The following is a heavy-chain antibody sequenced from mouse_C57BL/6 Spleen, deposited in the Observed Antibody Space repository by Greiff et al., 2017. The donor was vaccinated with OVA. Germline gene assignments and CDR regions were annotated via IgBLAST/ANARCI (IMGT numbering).Heavy chain of an antibody. V-gene: IGHV1-4*01. CDR2: INPSSGYT. J-gene: IGHJ2*01. CDR3: ARSGGYRVYFDY. D-gene: IGHD2-2*01. Sequence: VQLQQSGAELARPGASVKMSCKASGYTFTSYTMHWVKQRPGQGLEWIGYINPSSGYTKYNQKFKDKATLTADKSSSTAYMQLSSLTSDDSAVYYCARSGGYRVYFDYWGQGTTLTVSS. CDR1: GYTFTSYT.